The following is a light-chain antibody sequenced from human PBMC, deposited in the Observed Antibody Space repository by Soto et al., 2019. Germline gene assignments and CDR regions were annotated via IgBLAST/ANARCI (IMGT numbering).Light chain of an antibody. V-gene: IGLV2-14*01. CDR2: DVS. CDR1: RSDVGDYKY. Sequence: QSALTQPASVSGSPGQSITISCTGSRSDVGDYKYVSWYQQHPGKAPKLMIYDVSNRPSGISTRFSGSKSGNTASLTISGPKAEDEADYYCSSYTPSSSLYVCGPGTKLT. CDR3: SSYTPSSSLYV. J-gene: IGLJ1*01.